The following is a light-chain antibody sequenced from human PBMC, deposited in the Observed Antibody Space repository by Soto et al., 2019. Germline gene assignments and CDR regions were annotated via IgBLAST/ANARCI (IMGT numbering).Light chain of an antibody. V-gene: IGKV1-33*01. CDR2: DAS. CDR1: QDISNY. Sequence: DIQMTQSPSSLSASVGDRVTITCQASQDISNYLNWYQQKPGKAPKLLIYDASNLETGVPSRFSGSGSGTDFTFTISSLQPEDIATYYCQKYHSAPLTFGGGTKVDIK. J-gene: IGKJ4*01. CDR3: QKYHSAPLT.